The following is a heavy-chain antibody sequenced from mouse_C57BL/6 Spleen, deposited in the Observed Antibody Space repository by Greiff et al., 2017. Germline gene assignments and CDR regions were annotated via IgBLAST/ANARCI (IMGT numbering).Heavy chain of an antibody. J-gene: IGHJ2*01. CDR3: ARAEGIYYDYDGCDY. CDR2: INPGSGGT. V-gene: IGHV1-54*01. D-gene: IGHD2-4*01. CDR1: GYAFTNYL. Sequence: QVQLQQSGAELVRPGTSVKVSCKASGYAFTNYLIEWVKQRPGQGLEWIGVINPGSGGTNYNEKFKGKATLTADKSSSTAYMQLSSLTSEDSAVYFCARAEGIYYDYDGCDYWGQGTTLTVSS.